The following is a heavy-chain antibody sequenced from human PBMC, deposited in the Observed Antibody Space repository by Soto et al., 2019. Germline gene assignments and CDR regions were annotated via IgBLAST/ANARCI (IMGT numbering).Heavy chain of an antibody. J-gene: IGHJ4*02. D-gene: IGHD2-2*01. CDR3: ARDCSSTSCPD. CDR1: GFTFSSYG. V-gene: IGHV3-33*01. Sequence: QVQLVESGGGVVQPGRSLRLSCAASGFTFSSYGMHWVRQAPGKGLEWVAVIWYDGSNKYYADSVKGRFTISRDNSKNTLYLQMNSRRAEDTAVYYCARDCSSTSCPDWGQGTLVTVSS. CDR2: IWYDGSNK.